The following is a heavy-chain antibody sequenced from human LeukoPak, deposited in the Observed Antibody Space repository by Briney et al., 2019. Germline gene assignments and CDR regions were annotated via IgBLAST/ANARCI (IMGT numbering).Heavy chain of an antibody. J-gene: IGHJ3*02. CDR1: GFSVSNNY. D-gene: IGHD2/OR15-2a*01. CDR3: AAISYLAFDI. V-gene: IGHV3-53*01. CDR2: MHSDGRT. Sequence: GGSLRLSCAASGFSVSNNYMNWVRQASGKGLEWVSVMHSDGRTFYADSVKGRFTISRDKSKNMFYLQMDSLRAEDTAVYYCAAISYLAFDIWGQGTVVTVSS.